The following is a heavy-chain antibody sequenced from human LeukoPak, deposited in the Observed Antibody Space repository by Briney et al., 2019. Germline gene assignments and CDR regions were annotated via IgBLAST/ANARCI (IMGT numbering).Heavy chain of an antibody. D-gene: IGHD3-22*01. Sequence: SGPTLVNPTQTLTLTCTFSGFSLSTSAMSVSWIRQPPVKALEWLARIDSDDDKYYSTSLETRLTISKDTSKHQVVLTMTNMDPVDTATYFCARSPGSYYDDTGYSSLFYFDYWGQGTLVTVSS. CDR2: IDSDDDK. V-gene: IGHV2-70*11. CDR3: ARSPGSYYDDTGYSSLFYFDY. J-gene: IGHJ4*02. CDR1: GFSLSTSAMS.